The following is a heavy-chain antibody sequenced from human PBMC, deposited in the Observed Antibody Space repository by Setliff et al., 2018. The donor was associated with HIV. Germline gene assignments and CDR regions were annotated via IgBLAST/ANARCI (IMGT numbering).Heavy chain of an antibody. D-gene: IGHD3-22*01. V-gene: IGHV4-4*07. CDR2: IYTNGST. J-gene: IGHJ4*02. CDR1: GGSISTYY. CDR3: ARVRLTMIMMVDYFDQ. Sequence: PSETLSLTCTVSGGSISTYYWSWIRQPAGKGLEWIGRIYTNGSTNYNPSLKSRVTMSVDTSKNQFSLKLSSVTAADTAVYYCARVRLTMIMMVDYFDQWGQGTLVTVSS.